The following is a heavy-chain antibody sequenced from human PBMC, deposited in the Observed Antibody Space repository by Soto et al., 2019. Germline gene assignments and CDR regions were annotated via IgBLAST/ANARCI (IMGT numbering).Heavy chain of an antibody. D-gene: IGHD1-20*01. J-gene: IGHJ6*02. CDR2: IIPIFGTA. V-gene: IGHV1-69*12. Sequence: QVQLGQSGAEVKKPGASVKVSCKASGGTFSSYAISWVRQAPGQGLEWMGGIIPIFGTANYAQKFQGRVTITAEESTSTAYMELSSLRSEDTAVYYCARSITGTVSYYYGMDVWGQATTVSVSS. CDR1: GGTFSSYA. CDR3: ARSITGTVSYYYGMDV.